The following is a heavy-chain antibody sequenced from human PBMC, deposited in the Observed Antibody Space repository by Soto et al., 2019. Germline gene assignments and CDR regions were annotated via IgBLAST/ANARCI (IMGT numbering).Heavy chain of an antibody. D-gene: IGHD3-10*01. CDR2: TYYSGST. Sequence: QVQLQESGPGLVKPSQTLSLTCTVSGVSMSSGGYYWTWIRQHPVKGLEWIGYTYYSGSTYYNPSLKCRLTISVDTSKNQFSLRLSSVTAADTAVYYCAREEAGAFDIWGQGTMVTVSS. CDR1: GVSMSSGGYY. CDR3: AREEAGAFDI. V-gene: IGHV4-31*03. J-gene: IGHJ3*02.